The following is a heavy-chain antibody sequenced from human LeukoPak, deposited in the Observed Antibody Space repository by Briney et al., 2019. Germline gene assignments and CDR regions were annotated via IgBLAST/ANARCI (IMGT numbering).Heavy chain of an antibody. CDR3: ARIGDYGEYGHWFDP. J-gene: IGHJ5*02. V-gene: IGHV3-48*01. Sequence: PGGSLRLSCAASGFTFSSYSMNWVRQAPGKGLEWVSYISRSRSTIYYADSVKGRFTISRDNAKNSLYLQMNSLRAEDTAVYYCARIGDYGEYGHWFDPWGQGTLVTVSS. CDR2: ISRSRSTI. D-gene: IGHD4-17*01. CDR1: GFTFSSYS.